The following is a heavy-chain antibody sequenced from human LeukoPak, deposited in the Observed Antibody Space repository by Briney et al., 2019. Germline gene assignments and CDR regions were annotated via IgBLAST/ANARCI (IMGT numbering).Heavy chain of an antibody. J-gene: IGHJ4*02. CDR3: ARDIWDDSSGYYYGTFDY. D-gene: IGHD3-22*01. CDR1: GFTFSSYS. Sequence: GGSLRLSCAASGFTFSSYSMNWVRQAPGKGLEWVSSISSSSSYIYYADSVKGRFTISRDNAKNSLYLQMNSLRAEDTAVYYCARDIWDDSSGYYYGTFDYWGQGTLVTVSS. V-gene: IGHV3-21*01. CDR2: ISSSSSYI.